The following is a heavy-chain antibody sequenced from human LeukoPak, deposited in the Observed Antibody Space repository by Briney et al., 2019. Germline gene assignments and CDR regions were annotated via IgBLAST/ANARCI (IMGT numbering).Heavy chain of an antibody. CDR1: GFTFS. Sequence: GGSPRLSCAASGFTFSHWVRQAPGKGLEWVALIWYDGSKEYYADSVKGRFTISRDNSKNTLDLHMNTLRAEDTAVYYCVRGGSSSSDFEYWGQGTLVTVSS. V-gene: IGHV3-33*01. D-gene: IGHD6-13*01. CDR3: VRGGSSSSDFEY. CDR2: IWYDGSKE. J-gene: IGHJ4*02.